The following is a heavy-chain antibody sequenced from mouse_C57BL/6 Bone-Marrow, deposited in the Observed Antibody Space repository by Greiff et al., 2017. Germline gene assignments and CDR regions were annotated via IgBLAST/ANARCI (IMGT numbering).Heavy chain of an antibody. CDR3: ARDGYYYAMDY. CDR2: IDPSDSYT. Sequence: QVQLQQPGTELVKPGASVKLSCKASGYTFTSYWMHWVKQRPGQGLEWIGEIDPSDSYTNYNQQFKGKATLTVDTSSSTAYMQLSSLTSEDSAVYYCARDGYYYAMDYWGQGTSVTVSS. J-gene: IGHJ4*01. D-gene: IGHD2-3*01. CDR1: GYTFTSYW. V-gene: IGHV1-69*02.